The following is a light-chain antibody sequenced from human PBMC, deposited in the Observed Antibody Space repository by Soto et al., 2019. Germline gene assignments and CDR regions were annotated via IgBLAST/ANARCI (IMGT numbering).Light chain of an antibody. CDR1: QSVSSSS. V-gene: IGKV3-20*01. CDR3: QQYGGSPLYS. CDR2: GAS. Sequence: IVLTQSPGTLSLSPGERATLSCRASQSVSSSSLAWYQQKPGQAPRLLIYGASSRAAGIPDRFSGSGSATDFTLTISRLEPEEFEVYFCQQYGGSPLYSFGQGTKLVIK. J-gene: IGKJ2*03.